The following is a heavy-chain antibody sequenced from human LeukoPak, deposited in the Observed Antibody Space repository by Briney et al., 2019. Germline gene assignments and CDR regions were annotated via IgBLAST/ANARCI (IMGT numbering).Heavy chain of an antibody. CDR1: GGSISSSSYY. CDR2: IYYSGST. D-gene: IGHD1-26*01. Sequence: SETLSLTCTVSGGSISSSSYYWGWIRQPPGKGLEWIGSIYYSGSTYYNPSLKSRVTISVDTSKNQFSLKLSSVTAADTAVYYCARDFHGSYYGVDVFDYWGQGTLVTVSS. V-gene: IGHV4-39*07. J-gene: IGHJ4*02. CDR3: ARDFHGSYYGVDVFDY.